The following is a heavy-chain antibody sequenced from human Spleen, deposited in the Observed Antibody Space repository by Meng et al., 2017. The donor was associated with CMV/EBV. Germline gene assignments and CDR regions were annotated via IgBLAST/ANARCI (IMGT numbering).Heavy chain of an antibody. J-gene: IGHJ4*02. Sequence: GGSLRLSCAASGFSFRTYWMTWVRQAPGKGLEWVANIKQDGSEKTYVDPVKGRFTISRDNTKNSLYLQMKSLRVEDTSVYYCARLGISSHWYRGYFFDYWGQGSLVTVSS. CDR3: ARLGISSHWYRGYFFDY. V-gene: IGHV3-7*01. D-gene: IGHD6-19*01. CDR1: GFSFRTYW. CDR2: IKQDGSEK.